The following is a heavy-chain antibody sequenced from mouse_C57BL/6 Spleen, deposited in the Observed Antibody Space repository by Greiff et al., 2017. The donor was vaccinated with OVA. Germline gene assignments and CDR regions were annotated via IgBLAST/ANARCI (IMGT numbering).Heavy chain of an antibody. V-gene: IGHV1-54*01. CDR3: AREGTLYYAMDY. CDR2: INPGSGGT. J-gene: IGHJ4*01. CDR1: GYAFTNYL. Sequence: QVQLKQSGAELVRPGTSVKVSCKASGYAFTNYLIEWVKQRPGQGLEWIGVINPGSGGTNYNEKFKGKATLTADKSSSTAYMQLSSLTSEDSAVYFCAREGTLYYAMDYWGQGTSVTVSS.